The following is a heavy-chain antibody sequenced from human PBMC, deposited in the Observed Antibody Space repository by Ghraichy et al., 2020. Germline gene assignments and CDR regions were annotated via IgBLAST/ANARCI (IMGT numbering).Heavy chain of an antibody. CDR3: ASQGDSSGWYPTGYFDY. J-gene: IGHJ4*02. CDR1: GGSISSSSYY. V-gene: IGHV4-39*01. Sequence: SQTLSLTCTVSGGSISSSSYYWGWIRQPPGKGLEWIGSIYYSGSTYYNPSLKSRVTISVDTSKNQFSLKLSSVTAADTAVYYCASQGDSSGWYPTGYFDYWGQGTLVTVSS. CDR2: IYYSGST. D-gene: IGHD6-19*01.